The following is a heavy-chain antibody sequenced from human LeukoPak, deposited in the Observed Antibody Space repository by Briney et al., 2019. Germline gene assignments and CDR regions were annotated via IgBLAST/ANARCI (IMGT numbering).Heavy chain of an antibody. CDR1: GGSINSY. Sequence: SETLSLTCIVSGGSINSYWSWIRQPAGKGLEWIGRISGSGTITYNPALQSRLTISIDTSKNQFSLKLMSVTAADTAVYYCARGRGAARRRTQNDYWGQGTLVTVSS. V-gene: IGHV4-4*07. CDR2: ISGSGTI. CDR3: ARGRGAARRRTQNDY. D-gene: IGHD6-6*01. J-gene: IGHJ4*02.